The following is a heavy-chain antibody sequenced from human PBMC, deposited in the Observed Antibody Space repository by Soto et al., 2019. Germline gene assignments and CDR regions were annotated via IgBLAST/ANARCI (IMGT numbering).Heavy chain of an antibody. CDR2: IYPGDSDT. CDR1: GYSFISYW. V-gene: IGHV5-51*01. D-gene: IGHD6-19*01. CDR3: ARQAVAGSWAFDI. Sequence: GESLKISCKGSGYSFISYWIGWVRQMPGKGLEWMGIIYPGDSDTRYSPSFQGQFTISADKSISTAYLQWSGLKASDTAMYYCARQAVAGSWAFDIWGQGTMVTVSS. J-gene: IGHJ3*02.